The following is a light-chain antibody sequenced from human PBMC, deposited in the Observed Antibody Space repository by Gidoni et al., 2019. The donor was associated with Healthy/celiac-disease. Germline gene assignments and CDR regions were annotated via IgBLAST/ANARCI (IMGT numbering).Light chain of an antibody. CDR3: EQYNNWPLT. J-gene: IGKJ4*01. CDR1: QSVSSN. Sequence: EIVLTQSPATLSVSPGERATLYCRARQSVSSNLAWYQQKLAQAPRLLINGASTRATGIPARFSGSGSGTEFTLTISSLQSEDLAVYYCEQYNNWPLTVGGGTKVEIK. CDR2: GAS. V-gene: IGKV3-15*01.